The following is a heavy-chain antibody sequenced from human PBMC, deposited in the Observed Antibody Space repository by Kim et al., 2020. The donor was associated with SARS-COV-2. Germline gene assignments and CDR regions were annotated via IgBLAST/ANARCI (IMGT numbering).Heavy chain of an antibody. CDR1: GGTFSSYA. CDR2: IIPIFGTA. V-gene: IGHV1-69*13. Sequence: SVKVSCKASGGTFSSYAISWVRQAPGQGLEWMGGIIPIFGTANYAQKFQGRVTITADESTSTAYMELSSLRSEDTAVYYCARVNDILTGYYRAYYYYYGMDVWGQGTTVTVSS. D-gene: IGHD3-9*01. CDR3: ARVNDILTGYYRAYYYYYGMDV. J-gene: IGHJ6*02.